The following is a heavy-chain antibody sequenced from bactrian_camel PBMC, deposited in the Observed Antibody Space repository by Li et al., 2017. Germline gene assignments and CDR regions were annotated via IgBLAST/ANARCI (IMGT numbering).Heavy chain of an antibody. CDR1: GFPFSTAA. D-gene: IGHD1*01. V-gene: IGHV3S31*01. Sequence: VQLVESGGGLVQPGGSLRLSCAASGFPFSTAAMSWVRQAPGKGLEWISTNGGDSTYYADSVKGRFTISRDNAKNTLYLQMNSLKSEDTALYYCTTGDLGDRPFAYWGQGTQVTVS. CDR2: NGGDST. J-gene: IGHJ6*01. CDR3: TTGDLGDRPFAY.